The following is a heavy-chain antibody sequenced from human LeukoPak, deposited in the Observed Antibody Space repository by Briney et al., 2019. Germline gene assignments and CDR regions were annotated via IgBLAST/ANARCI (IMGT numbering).Heavy chain of an antibody. Sequence: PSETLSLTCAVYGGSFSGYYWSWIRQPPGKGLESIGEINHSGSTNYNPSLKSRVTISVDTSKNQFSLKLSSVTAADTAVYYCARRGYSSGWRTFDYWGQGTLVTVSS. CDR2: INHSGST. J-gene: IGHJ4*02. CDR1: GGSFSGYY. V-gene: IGHV4-34*01. D-gene: IGHD6-19*01. CDR3: ARRGYSSGWRTFDY.